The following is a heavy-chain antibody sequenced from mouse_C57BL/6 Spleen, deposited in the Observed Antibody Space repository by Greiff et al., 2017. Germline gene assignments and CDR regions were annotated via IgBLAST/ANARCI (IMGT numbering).Heavy chain of an antibody. CDR3: ARSSDGYYDWFAY. Sequence: VQLQQSGAELARPGASVKMSCKASGYTFTSYTMHWVKQRPGQGLEWIGYINPSSGYTKYNQKFKDKATLTADKSSSTAYMQLSSLTSEDSAVYYCARSSDGYYDWFAYWGQGTLVTVSA. CDR1: GYTFTSYT. J-gene: IGHJ3*01. D-gene: IGHD2-3*01. V-gene: IGHV1-4*01. CDR2: INPSSGYT.